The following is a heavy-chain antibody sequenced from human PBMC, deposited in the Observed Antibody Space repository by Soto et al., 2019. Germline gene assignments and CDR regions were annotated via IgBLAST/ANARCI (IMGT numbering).Heavy chain of an antibody. J-gene: IGHJ4*02. V-gene: IGHV3-30-3*01. Sequence: QVQLVESGGGVVQPGRSLRLSCAASGFTFSSYAMHWVRQDPGKGLEWVAVISYDGSNKYYADSVKGRFTISRDNSKNTLYLQMNSLRAEDTAVYYCARGGGTEHDYVDPGYFDYWGQGTLVTVSS. D-gene: IGHD4-17*01. CDR3: ARGGGTEHDYVDPGYFDY. CDR1: GFTFSSYA. CDR2: ISYDGSNK.